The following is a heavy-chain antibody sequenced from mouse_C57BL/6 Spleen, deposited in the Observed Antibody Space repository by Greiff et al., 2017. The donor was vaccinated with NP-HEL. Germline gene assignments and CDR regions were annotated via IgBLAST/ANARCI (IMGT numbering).Heavy chain of an antibody. CDR3: ARYGSSPDY. CDR1: GYSITSGYY. CDR2: ISYDGSN. D-gene: IGHD1-1*01. J-gene: IGHJ2*01. Sequence: EVQLVESGPGLVKPSQSLSLTCSVTGYSITSGYYWNWIRQFPGNKLEWMGYISYDGSNNYNPSLKNRISITRDTSKNQFFLKLNSVTTEDTATYYCARYGSSPDYWGQGTTLTVSS. V-gene: IGHV3-6*01.